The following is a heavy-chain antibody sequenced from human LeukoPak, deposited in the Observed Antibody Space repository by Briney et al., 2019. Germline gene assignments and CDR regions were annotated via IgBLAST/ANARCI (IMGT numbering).Heavy chain of an antibody. CDR1: GFTFSNYA. J-gene: IGHJ4*02. V-gene: IGHV3-23*01. CDR3: AKDQYCTGTSCYVGY. Sequence: PGGSLRLSCAASGFTFSNYAMSWVRQAPGKGLEWVSGINVSGGSTFYADSVRGRFTISRDNSKNTLYLQMNSLRAEDTAVYYCAKDQYCTGTSCYVGYWGQGTLVTVSS. CDR2: INVSGGST. D-gene: IGHD2-2*01.